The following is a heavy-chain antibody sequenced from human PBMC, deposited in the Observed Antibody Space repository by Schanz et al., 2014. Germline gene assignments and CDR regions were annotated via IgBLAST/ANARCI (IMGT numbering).Heavy chain of an antibody. Sequence: QVQLQESGPRLVKSSETLSLACVVSGDSILSYYWSWIRQSPGKGLDWIGYIQYTGITNYNPSLQSEVTRPVDPPKTRFPMGLIPWTAADTAFYYCARHAPGSGPDYNAGFDYWGQGILVTVSS. V-gene: IGHV4-59*08. CDR1: GDSILSYY. CDR2: IQYTGIT. CDR3: ARHAPGSGPDYNAGFDY. D-gene: IGHD3-10*01. J-gene: IGHJ4*01.